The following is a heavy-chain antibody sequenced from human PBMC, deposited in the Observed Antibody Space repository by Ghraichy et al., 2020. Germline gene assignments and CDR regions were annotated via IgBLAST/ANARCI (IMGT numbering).Heavy chain of an antibody. Sequence: SETLSLTCTVSGGSINNFYWSWVRQPPGRGLEWIGYVNHTGTISYSPSLKGRVTISVGTSSNQFSLNLRSVTAADTSGYYCARHSKIVFWVVMDVWGQGTTVTVSS. CDR3: ARHSKIVFWVVMDV. D-gene: IGHD2-15*01. V-gene: IGHV4-59*08. CDR2: VNHTGTI. J-gene: IGHJ6*02. CDR1: GGSINNFY.